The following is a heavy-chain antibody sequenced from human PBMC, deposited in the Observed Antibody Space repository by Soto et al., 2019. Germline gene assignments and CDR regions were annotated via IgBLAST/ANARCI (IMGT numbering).Heavy chain of an antibody. J-gene: IGHJ4*02. D-gene: IGHD6-19*01. V-gene: IGHV3-30*18. CDR3: AKDSGYSSGWYFDY. CDR2: ISDDGSNK. Sequence: QPGGSLRLSCAASGFTFSSYGMHWVRQAPGKGLEWVAVISDDGSNKYYPDSVKGRFTISRDNSKNTLYLQMNSLRAEDTALYFCAKDSGYSSGWYFDYWGQGTLVTVSS. CDR1: GFTFSSYG.